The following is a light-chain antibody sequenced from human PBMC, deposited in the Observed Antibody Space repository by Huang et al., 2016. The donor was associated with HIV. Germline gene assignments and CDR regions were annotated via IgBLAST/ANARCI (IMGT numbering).Light chain of an antibody. Sequence: EIVLTQSPATLSLSPGERATLSCRASQSVSSYLAWYQHKPGQAPRLLIYGASNRATGIPARFSGSGSGTDFTLTISSLEPEDFAIYCCQQRSNWPALTFGGGTKVEIK. J-gene: IGKJ4*01. V-gene: IGKV3-11*01. CDR3: QQRSNWPALT. CDR1: QSVSSY. CDR2: GAS.